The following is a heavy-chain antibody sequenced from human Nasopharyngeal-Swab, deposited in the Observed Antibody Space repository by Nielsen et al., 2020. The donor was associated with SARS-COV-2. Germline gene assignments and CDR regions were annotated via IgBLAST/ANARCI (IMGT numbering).Heavy chain of an antibody. CDR2: IKQDGSEK. CDR3: ARDSGSYPFFDY. Sequence: VRQAPGKGLEWVANIKQDGSEKYYVDSVRGRFTISSDNAKNSLYLQMNSLRAEDTAVYYCARDSGSYPFFDYWGQGTLVTVSS. V-gene: IGHV3-7*01. J-gene: IGHJ4*02. D-gene: IGHD1-26*01.